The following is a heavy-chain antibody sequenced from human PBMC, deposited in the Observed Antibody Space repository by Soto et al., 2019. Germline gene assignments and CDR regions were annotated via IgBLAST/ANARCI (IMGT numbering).Heavy chain of an antibody. J-gene: IGHJ6*02. V-gene: IGHV1-8*01. CDR3: TREGLRGMDT. CDR1: GYTFTSYD. CDR2: MNPNSGNT. Sequence: QVQLVQSGAEVKKPGASMKVSCKASGYTFTSYDINWVRQATGQGPGCMGGMNPNSGNTVSAQKFQGTINMTRNKSIRTAYMELRSAGTEPTSLCCSTREGLRGMDTWGQGTTVIVSS.